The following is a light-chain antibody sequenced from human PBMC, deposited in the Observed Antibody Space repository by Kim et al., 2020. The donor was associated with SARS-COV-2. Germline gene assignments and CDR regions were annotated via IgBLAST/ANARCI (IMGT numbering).Light chain of an antibody. J-gene: IGLJ3*02. V-gene: IGLV3-27*01. CDR2: KDN. CDR3: YSAADNNWV. CDR1: VLAKSY. Sequence: SVSPGQTARITGSGDVLAKSYVRWFQQKPGQAPVLVIYKDNKRPSGIPERFSGSSSGTTVTLTISGAQVEDEADYYCYSAADNNWVFGGGTQLTVL.